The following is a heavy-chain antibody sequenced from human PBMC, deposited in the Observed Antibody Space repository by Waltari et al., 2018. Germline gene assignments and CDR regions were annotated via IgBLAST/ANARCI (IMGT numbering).Heavy chain of an antibody. CDR3: ARDEGDSSGYYCLE. V-gene: IGHV3-7*01. CDR2: IKQDGSEK. Sequence: EVQLVESGGGLVQPGGSLRLSCAASGFTFSSYWMSWVRQAPGKGLEWVANIKQDGSEKYYVDSVKGRFTISRDNAKNSLYLQMNSLRAEDTAVYYCARDEGDSSGYYCLEWGQGTLVTVSS. CDR1: GFTFSSYW. D-gene: IGHD3-22*01. J-gene: IGHJ4*02.